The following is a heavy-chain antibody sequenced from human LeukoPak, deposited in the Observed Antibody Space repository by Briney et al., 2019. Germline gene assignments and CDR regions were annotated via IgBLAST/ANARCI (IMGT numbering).Heavy chain of an antibody. V-gene: IGHV4-34*01. CDR3: ARGRGYCSGGSCSRPPSYYYYYMDV. J-gene: IGHJ6*03. CDR2: INHSGST. Sequence: SETLSLTCAVYGGSFSGYYWSWIRQPPGKGLEWIGEINHSGSTNYNPSLKSRVTISVDTSKNQFSLKLSSVTAADTAVYYCARGRGYCSGGSCSRPPSYYYYYMDVWGKGTTVTVPS. CDR1: GGSFSGYY. D-gene: IGHD2-15*01.